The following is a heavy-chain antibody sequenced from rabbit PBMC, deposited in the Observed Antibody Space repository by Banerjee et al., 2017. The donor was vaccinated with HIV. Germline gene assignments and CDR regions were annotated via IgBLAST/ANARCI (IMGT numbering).Heavy chain of an antibody. CDR3: ARDRYYSSGWGVDL. J-gene: IGHJ6*01. V-gene: IGHV1S45*01. D-gene: IGHD4-1*01. CDR1: GFDFSSYY. CDR2: IYAGSSDST. Sequence: QEQLVESGGGLVQPEGSLTLTCTASGFDFSSYYMCWVRQAPGKGLEWIACIYAGSSDSTNYANWAKGRLTISSHNAQNTLYLQLNSLTAADTATYFCARDRYYSSGWGVDLWGQGTLVTVS.